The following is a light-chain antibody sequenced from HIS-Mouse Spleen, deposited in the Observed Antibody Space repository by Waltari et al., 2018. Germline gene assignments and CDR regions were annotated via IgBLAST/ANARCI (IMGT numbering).Light chain of an antibody. CDR2: EVS. J-gene: IGLJ1*01. Sequence: QSALTQPASVSGSPGQSITISCTGTSSDVGGYNYVSWYQQHPGKAPKLMIYEVSNAPSGVSNLFSGSKSGDTASLTIAGLQAEDEADYYCSSYTSSSTYVFGTGTKVTVL. CDR1: SSDVGGYNY. V-gene: IGLV2-14*01. CDR3: SSYTSSSTYV.